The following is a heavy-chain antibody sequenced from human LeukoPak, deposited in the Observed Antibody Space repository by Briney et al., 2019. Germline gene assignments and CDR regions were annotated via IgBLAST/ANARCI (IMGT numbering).Heavy chain of an antibody. Sequence: SETLSLTCTVSGGSIGSYYWSWLRQPPGKGLEWIGYIYYSGNTNYNPSLKSQVTISVDTSKNQFSLKLSSVTAADTAVYYCARIVVVPAAILFGSPGWYFDLWGRGTLVTVSS. V-gene: IGHV4-59*01. CDR1: GGSIGSYY. CDR2: IYYSGNT. D-gene: IGHD2-2*02. J-gene: IGHJ2*01. CDR3: ARIVVVPAAILFGSPGWYFDL.